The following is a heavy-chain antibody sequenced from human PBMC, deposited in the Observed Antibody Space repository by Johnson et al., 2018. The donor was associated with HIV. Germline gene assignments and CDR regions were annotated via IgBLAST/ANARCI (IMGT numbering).Heavy chain of an antibody. V-gene: IGHV3-13*01. CDR2: IGTAGDT. Sequence: VQLVESGGGLVQPGGSLRLSCAASGFTFSSYDMHWVRQATGKGLEWVSAIGTAGDTYYPGSVKGRFTISRDNSKNTLYLQMNSLRAEDTAVYYCARDDRPDGFDIWGQGTMVTVSS. J-gene: IGHJ3*02. CDR1: GFTFSSYD. CDR3: ARDDRPDGFDI. D-gene: IGHD1-14*01.